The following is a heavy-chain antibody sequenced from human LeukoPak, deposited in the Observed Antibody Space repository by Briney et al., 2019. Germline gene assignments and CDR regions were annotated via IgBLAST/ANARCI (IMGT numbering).Heavy chain of an antibody. D-gene: IGHD3-16*01. CDR3: AKDRFPGKNNWFDS. Sequence: GGSLRLSCAASGFNFSSYAMSWVRQAPGKGLEWVSAISVIGGSTYYADSVKDRLTISRDNTKNTLYRQMISLRAEDTAVYYCAKDRFPGKNNWFDSWGQGTLVTVSS. J-gene: IGHJ5*01. CDR1: GFNFSSYA. CDR2: ISVIGGST. V-gene: IGHV3-23*01.